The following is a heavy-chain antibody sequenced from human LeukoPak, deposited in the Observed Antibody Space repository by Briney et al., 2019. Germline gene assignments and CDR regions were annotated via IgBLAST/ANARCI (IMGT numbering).Heavy chain of an antibody. CDR2: MNPNSGNT. D-gene: IGHD6-19*01. CDR3: ARQAGYSTGWYGGYYFDH. J-gene: IGHJ4*02. Sequence: GASVKVSCKASGYTFTSYDINWVRQATGQGLEWMGWMNPNSGNTGYAQKFQGRVTMTRNTSISTAYMELRSLTSDDTAVYYCARQAGYSTGWYGGYYFDHWGQGTPVTVSA. CDR1: GYTFTSYD. V-gene: IGHV1-8*01.